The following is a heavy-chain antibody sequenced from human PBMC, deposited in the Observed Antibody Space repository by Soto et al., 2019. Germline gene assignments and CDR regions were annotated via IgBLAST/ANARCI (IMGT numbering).Heavy chain of an antibody. CDR2: ISGSGGST. CDR1: GFTFSSYA. CDR3: AKVPYSSPMDGMDV. Sequence: GGSLRLSCADSGFTFSSYAMSWVRQAPGKGLEWVSAISGSGGSTYYADSVKGRFTISRDNSKNTLYLQMNSLRAEDTAVYYCAKVPYSSPMDGMDVWGQGTTVTVSS. J-gene: IGHJ6*02. V-gene: IGHV3-23*01. D-gene: IGHD6-13*01.